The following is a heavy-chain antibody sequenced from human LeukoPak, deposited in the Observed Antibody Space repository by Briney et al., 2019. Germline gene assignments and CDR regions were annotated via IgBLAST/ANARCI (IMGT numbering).Heavy chain of an antibody. CDR3: ARDLFPAARFYYFDY. CDR1: GYTFTSYY. Sequence: ASVKVSCKASGYTFTSYYMHWVRQPPEQVLEWMVIINPSGGSTSYAQKFQGRVTMTRDTSTSTVYMELSSLRSEDTAVYYCARDLFPAARFYYFDYWGQGTLVTVSS. D-gene: IGHD2-2*01. V-gene: IGHV1-46*01. J-gene: IGHJ4*02. CDR2: INPSGGST.